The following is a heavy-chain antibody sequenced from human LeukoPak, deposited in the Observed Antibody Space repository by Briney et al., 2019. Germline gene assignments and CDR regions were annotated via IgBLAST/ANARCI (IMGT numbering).Heavy chain of an antibody. CDR2: IKQDGSEK. V-gene: IGHV3-7*01. CDR3: ARAIVVVPAAIRKKGAFDI. D-gene: IGHD2-2*01. Sequence: VGSLRLSCAASGFTFSSYWMSWVRQAPGKGLEWVANIKQDGSEKYYVDSVKGRFTISRDNAKNSLYLQMNSLRAEDTAVYYCARAIVVVPAAIRKKGAFDIWGQGTMVTVSS. CDR1: GFTFSSYW. J-gene: IGHJ3*02.